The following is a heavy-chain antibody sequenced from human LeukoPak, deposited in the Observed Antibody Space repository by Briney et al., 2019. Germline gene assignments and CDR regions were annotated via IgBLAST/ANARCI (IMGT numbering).Heavy chain of an antibody. CDR1: GGSISSYY. CDR2: IYTSGST. D-gene: IGHD3-22*01. Sequence: PSETLFLTCTVSGGSISSYYWSWIWQPPGKGLEWIGYIYTSGSTNYNPSLKSRVTISVDTSKNQFSLKLSSVTAADTAVYYCARVWLYDSSGYYLGNWFDPWGQGTLVTVSS. J-gene: IGHJ5*02. CDR3: ARVWLYDSSGYYLGNWFDP. V-gene: IGHV4-4*09.